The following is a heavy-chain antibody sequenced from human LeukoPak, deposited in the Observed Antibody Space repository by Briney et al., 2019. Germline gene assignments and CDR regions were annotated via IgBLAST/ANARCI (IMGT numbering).Heavy chain of an antibody. CDR2: IWYDGSNK. V-gene: IGHV3-33*01. CDR1: GFLFSDYG. J-gene: IGHJ4*02. Sequence: PGRSLRLSCAASGFLFSDYGMHWVRQAPGKGLEWVAVIWYDGSNKYYADSVKGRFTISRDNSRNTLYLQMNSLRAEDTAVYYCARDVGSAPLFYFDYWGQGTLVTVSS. CDR3: ARDVGSAPLFYFDY. D-gene: IGHD1-26*01.